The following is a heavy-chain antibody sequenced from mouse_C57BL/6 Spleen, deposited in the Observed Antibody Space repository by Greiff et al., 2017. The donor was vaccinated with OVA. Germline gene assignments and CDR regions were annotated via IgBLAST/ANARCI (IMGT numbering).Heavy chain of an antibody. CDR2: ISYDGSN. CDR3: ASLVPFAY. CDR1: GYSITSGYY. J-gene: IGHJ3*01. V-gene: IGHV3-6*01. Sequence: EVKLMESGPGLVKPSQSLSLTCSVTGYSITSGYYWNWIRQFPGNKLEWMGYISYDGSNNYNPSLKNRISITRDTTKNQFFLKLNSVTTEDTATYYCASLVPFAYWGQGTLVTVSA.